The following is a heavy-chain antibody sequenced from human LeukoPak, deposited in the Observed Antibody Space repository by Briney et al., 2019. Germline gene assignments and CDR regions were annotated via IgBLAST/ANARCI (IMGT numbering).Heavy chain of an antibody. CDR2: INHSGST. D-gene: IGHD3-10*01. Sequence: SETLSLTCAVYGGSFSGYYWSWIRQPPGKGLEWIGEINHSGSTNYNPSLKSRVTISVDPSKNQFSLKLSSVTAADTAVYYCARGVLWFRESHYYYYMDVWGKGTTVTASS. V-gene: IGHV4-34*01. J-gene: IGHJ6*03. CDR3: ARGVLWFRESHYYYYMDV. CDR1: GGSFSGYY.